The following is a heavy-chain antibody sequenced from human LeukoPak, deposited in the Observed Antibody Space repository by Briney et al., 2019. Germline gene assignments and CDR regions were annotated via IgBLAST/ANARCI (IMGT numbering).Heavy chain of an antibody. V-gene: IGHV3-30-3*01. CDR1: GFTFSSYA. D-gene: IGHD6-13*01. J-gene: IGHJ4*02. CDR3: ARESAAGTCDY. Sequence: SGGSLRLSCAASGFTFSSYAMHWVRQAPGKGLEWVAIISYEGNIKDYADSVKGRFTISRDNSKNTLYLQMNSLRAEDTAVYYCARESAAGTCDYWGQGTLVTVSS. CDR2: ISYEGNIK.